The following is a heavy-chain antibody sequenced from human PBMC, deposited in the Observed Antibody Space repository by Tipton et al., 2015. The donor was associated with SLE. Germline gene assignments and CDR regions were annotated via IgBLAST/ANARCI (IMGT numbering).Heavy chain of an antibody. V-gene: IGHV3-23*04. CDR3: ARGGSDSSWYWRN. J-gene: IGHJ4*02. Sequence: QLVQSGGGLIQPGRSLRLSCAASGFTFSSYAMSWVRQAPGKGLEWVSAISGSGDSTYYADSVKGRFTISRDNAQNSLFLQMNSLTVEDVGIYYCARGGSDSSWYWRNWGQGTVVTVSS. D-gene: IGHD6-13*01. CDR2: ISGSGDST. CDR1: GFTFSSYA.